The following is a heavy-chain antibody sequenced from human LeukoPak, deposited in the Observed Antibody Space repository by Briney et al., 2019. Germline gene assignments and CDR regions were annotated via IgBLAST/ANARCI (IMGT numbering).Heavy chain of an antibody. CDR3: ARAGGYGDYGLDY. CDR1: GFTFSSYA. D-gene: IGHD4-17*01. CDR2: ISYDGSNK. J-gene: IGHJ4*02. V-gene: IGHV3-30-3*01. Sequence: GGSLRLSCAASGFTFSSYAMHWVRQAPGKGLEWVAVISYDGSNKYYADSVKGRFTISRDNSKNTLYLQMNSLRAEDTAVYYCARAGGYGDYGLDYWGQGTLVTVSS.